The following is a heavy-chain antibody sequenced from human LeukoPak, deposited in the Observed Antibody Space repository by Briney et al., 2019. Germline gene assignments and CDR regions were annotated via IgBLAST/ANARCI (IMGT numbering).Heavy chain of an antibody. CDR2: MNPNSGNT. J-gene: IGHJ4*02. CDR1: GYTFTSYD. D-gene: IGHD4-11*01. CDR3: ARDPDNYSRGDY. Sequence: ASVKVSCKASGYTFTSYDINWVRQATGQGLEWMGWMNPNSGNTGYAQKFQGRVTITRNTSISTAYMELSSLRSEDTAVYYCARDPDNYSRGDYWGQGTLVTVSS. V-gene: IGHV1-8*03.